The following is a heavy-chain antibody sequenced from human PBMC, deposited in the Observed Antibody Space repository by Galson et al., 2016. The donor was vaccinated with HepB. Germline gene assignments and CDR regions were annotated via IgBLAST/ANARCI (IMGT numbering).Heavy chain of an antibody. D-gene: IGHD5-12*01. CDR1: GFTVSSNY. CDR3: ASHSDYALDNWFDP. Sequence: SLRLSCAASGFTVSSNYMSWVRQAPGKGLEWVSVIYSDGSTYYADSVKGRFTISRDNSKNTLYLQVNSLRAEDTAVFYCASHSDYALDNWFDPWGQGTLVTVSS. V-gene: IGHV3-66*04. CDR2: IYSDGST. J-gene: IGHJ5*02.